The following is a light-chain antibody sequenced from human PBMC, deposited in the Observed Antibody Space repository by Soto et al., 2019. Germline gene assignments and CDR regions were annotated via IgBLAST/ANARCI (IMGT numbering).Light chain of an antibody. V-gene: IGKV3-11*01. CDR2: DAS. Sequence: EIVLTQSPATLSLSPGERATLSCRASQSVSSYLAWYQQKPGQAPRLLIYDASNRATGIPARFSGSGSGTDFTLTTGSLELKVLGFYYGQQRSSWPTFGPGTKVNIK. J-gene: IGKJ3*01. CDR3: QQRSSWPT. CDR1: QSVSSY.